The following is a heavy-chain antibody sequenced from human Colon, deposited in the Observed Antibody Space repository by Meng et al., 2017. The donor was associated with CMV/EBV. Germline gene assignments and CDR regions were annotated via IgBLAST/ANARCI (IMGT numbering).Heavy chain of an antibody. CDR2: INPNSGGT. D-gene: IGHD6-19*01. Sequence: ASVKVSCKASGYVLNDYYMHWVRQAPGQGLEWMGWINPNSGGTNYAQKFQGRVTMTRDTSISTAYMELSRLRSDDTAVYYCARARVGWAQIDYWGQGTLVTVSS. CDR1: GYVLNDYY. CDR3: ARARVGWAQIDY. J-gene: IGHJ4*02. V-gene: IGHV1-2*02.